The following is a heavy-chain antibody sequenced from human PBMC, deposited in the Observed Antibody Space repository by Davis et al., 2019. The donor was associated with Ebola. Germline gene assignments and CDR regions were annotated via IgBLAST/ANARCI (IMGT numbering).Heavy chain of an antibody. D-gene: IGHD3-10*01. CDR2: IYYSGST. J-gene: IGHJ5*02. CDR1: GYSISSSYY. V-gene: IGHV4-59*08. Sequence: SETLSLTCTVSGYSISSSYYWSWIRQPPGKGLEWIGYIYYSGSTNYNPSLKSRVTISVDTSKNQFSLKLSSVTAADTAVYYCARHARGVTTDWFDPWGQGTLVTVSS. CDR3: ARHARGVTTDWFDP.